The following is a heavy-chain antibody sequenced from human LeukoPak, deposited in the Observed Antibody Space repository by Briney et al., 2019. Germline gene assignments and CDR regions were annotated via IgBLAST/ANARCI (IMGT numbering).Heavy chain of an antibody. Sequence: GGSLRLSCAASGFTVSGYYMSWVRQAPGKGLERVSAISGSGGSTYYADSVKGRFTISRDNSKNTLYLQVNSLRAEDTAVYYCAKLLSGSQSGYWGQGTLVTVSS. V-gene: IGHV3-23*01. D-gene: IGHD3-9*01. CDR2: ISGSGGST. CDR1: GFTVSGYY. CDR3: AKLLSGSQSGY. J-gene: IGHJ4*02.